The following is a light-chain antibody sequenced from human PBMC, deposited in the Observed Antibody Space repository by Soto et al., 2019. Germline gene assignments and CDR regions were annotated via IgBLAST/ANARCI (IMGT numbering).Light chain of an antibody. CDR3: SSYTTSNTRQIV. CDR2: DVS. V-gene: IGLV2-14*03. CDR1: SSDVGGYNY. Sequence: QSALTQPASVSGSPGQSITISCTGTSSDVGGYNYVSWYQHHPGKAPKLMSYDVSNRPSGVSNRFSGSKSDNTASLTISGLQPEDEADYSCSSYTTSNTRQIVFGTGTKVTVL. J-gene: IGLJ1*01.